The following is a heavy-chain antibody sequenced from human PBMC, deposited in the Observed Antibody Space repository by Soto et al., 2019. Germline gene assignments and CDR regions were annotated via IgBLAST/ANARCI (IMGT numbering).Heavy chain of an antibody. J-gene: IGHJ4*02. CDR3: ARDHWAHFDY. Sequence: QVQLVESGGGVVQPGRSLRLSCAASGFTFSSYAMHWVRQAPGKGLEWVAVISYDGSNKYYADSVKGRFTISRDNSKNTLYLQMNSLRAEDTAVYYCARDHWAHFDYWGQGTLVPVSS. D-gene: IGHD7-27*01. CDR1: GFTFSSYA. CDR2: ISYDGSNK. V-gene: IGHV3-30-3*01.